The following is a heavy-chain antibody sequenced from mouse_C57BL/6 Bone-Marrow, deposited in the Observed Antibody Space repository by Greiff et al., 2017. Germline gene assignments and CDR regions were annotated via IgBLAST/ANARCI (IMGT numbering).Heavy chain of an antibody. CDR1: GFTFSSYG. V-gene: IGHV5-6*01. D-gene: IGHD1-1*01. CDR3: ARQITTVVAPYYYAMDY. CDR2: ISSGGSYT. Sequence: EVQRVESGGDLVKPGGSLKLSCAASGFTFSSYGMSWVRQTPDKRLEWVATISSGGSYTYYPDSVKGRFTISRDNDKNTLYLQMSSLKSEDTAMYYCARQITTVVAPYYYAMDYWGQGTSVTVSS. J-gene: IGHJ4*01.